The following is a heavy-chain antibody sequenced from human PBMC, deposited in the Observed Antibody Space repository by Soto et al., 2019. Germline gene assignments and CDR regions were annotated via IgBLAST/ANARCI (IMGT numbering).Heavy chain of an antibody. CDR3: ARDETFDFRSGRALGI. CDR2: IYYSGST. Sequence: SETLSLTCTVSGGSISSGDYYWSWIRQHPGKGLEWIGYIYYSGSTFYNPSLRSRLTISVDTSKNQFSLKLSSVTAADTAVYYCARDETFDFRSGRALGIWGQGTVVTVSS. CDR1: GGSISSGDYY. V-gene: IGHV4-31*02. J-gene: IGHJ3*02. D-gene: IGHD3-3*01.